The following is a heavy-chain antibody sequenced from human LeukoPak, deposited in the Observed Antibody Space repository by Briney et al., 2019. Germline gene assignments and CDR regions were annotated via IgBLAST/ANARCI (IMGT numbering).Heavy chain of an antibody. CDR2: ISSSGSTI. CDR1: GFTFSSYE. J-gene: IGHJ4*02. Sequence: PGGSLRLSCAGSGFTFSSYEMNWVRQAPGKGLEWVSYISSSGSTIYYADSVKGRFTISRDNAKNSLYLQMNSLRAEDTAVYYCARGNYGSGSYYRVPYYFDYWGQGTLVTVSS. D-gene: IGHD3-10*01. V-gene: IGHV3-48*03. CDR3: ARGNYGSGSYYRVPYYFDY.